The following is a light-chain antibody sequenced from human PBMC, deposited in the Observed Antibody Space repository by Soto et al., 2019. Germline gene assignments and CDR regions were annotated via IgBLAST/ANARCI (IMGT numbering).Light chain of an antibody. CDR1: QSVSSSY. V-gene: IGKV3-20*01. J-gene: IGKJ1*01. CDR3: QQYGSSRTWT. CDR2: GAS. Sequence: IVLTQSPGTLSLSPGERATLSCRAIQSVSSSYLAWYQQKPGQAPRLLIYGASSRATGIPDRFSGSGSGTDFTLTISRLEPEDFAVYYCQQYGSSRTWTFGQGTKVDI.